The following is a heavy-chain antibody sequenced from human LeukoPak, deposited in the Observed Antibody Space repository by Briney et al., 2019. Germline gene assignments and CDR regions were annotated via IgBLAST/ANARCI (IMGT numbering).Heavy chain of an antibody. V-gene: IGHV4-34*01. D-gene: IGHD2-15*01. CDR2: INHSGST. J-gene: IGHJ4*02. CDR3: ARARCSGDSCYTGYY. CDR1: GGSFNYYY. Sequence: SETLSLTRAVSGGSFNYYYWNWIRQPPGRGLEWIGEINHSGSTNYNPSLKSRVTMSVDTSKNQISLKMSSVTAADTAVYFCARARCSGDSCYTGYYWGQGTLVTVSA.